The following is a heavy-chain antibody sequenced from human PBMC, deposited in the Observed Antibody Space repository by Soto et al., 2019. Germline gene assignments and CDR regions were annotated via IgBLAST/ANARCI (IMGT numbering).Heavy chain of an antibody. V-gene: IGHV3-30-3*01. Sequence: QVQLVESGGGVVQPGRSLRLSCAASGFTFSSYAIHWVRQAPGKGPEWVAFISYAGSNRYYADSVKGRFTISRDNSKNTLYLQMNSLRVEDTAVYFCARDNAPVAGTSLPGYWGQGTLVTVSS. CDR3: ARDNAPVAGTSLPGY. CDR1: GFTFSSYA. D-gene: IGHD6-19*01. J-gene: IGHJ4*02. CDR2: ISYAGSNR.